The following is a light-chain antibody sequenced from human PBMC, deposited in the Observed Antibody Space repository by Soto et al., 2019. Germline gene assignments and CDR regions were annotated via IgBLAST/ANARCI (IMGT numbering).Light chain of an antibody. J-gene: IGKJ2*01. V-gene: IGKV3-15*01. CDR1: QSVSSN. CDR3: QQYNNRPPET. CDR2: GAS. Sequence: EILMTQSPVTLSVSPGERATLSCRASQSVSSNLAWYQQKPGQAPRLLIYGASTRATGIPARFSGSGSGTEFTLTISSLQSEDFAIYYCQQYNNRPPETFGQGTKLE.